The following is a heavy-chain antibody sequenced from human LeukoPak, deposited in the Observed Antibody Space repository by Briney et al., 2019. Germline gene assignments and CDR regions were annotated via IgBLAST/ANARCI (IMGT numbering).Heavy chain of an antibody. CDR1: VYTFISYG. V-gene: IGHV1-18*01. CDR2: ITISSGNT. CDR3: GRVINGFIDY. D-gene: IGHD2-8*01. Sequence: ASVKVSCKASVYTFISYGISWVRQAPGQGLEWMGWITISSGNTNYAQKFRGRFTMSSDTSTSTAYKEMSSLRSDDTAVYYCGRVINGFIDYWGQGTVVTVSS. J-gene: IGHJ4*02.